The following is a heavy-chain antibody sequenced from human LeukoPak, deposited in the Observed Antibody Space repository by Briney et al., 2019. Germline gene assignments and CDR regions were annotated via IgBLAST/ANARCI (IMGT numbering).Heavy chain of an antibody. CDR2: IYGGGNT. J-gene: IGHJ4*02. CDR3: MRDSAF. CDR1: GFTVSNTF. V-gene: IGHV3-53*01. Sequence: PGGSLRLSCAVSGFTVSNTFMNWVRQTPGKGLEWVSVIYGGGNTYYADSVKGRFTISRDNSKNTAFLQMNSLRAEDTAVYYCMRDSAFWGQGTLVTVSS.